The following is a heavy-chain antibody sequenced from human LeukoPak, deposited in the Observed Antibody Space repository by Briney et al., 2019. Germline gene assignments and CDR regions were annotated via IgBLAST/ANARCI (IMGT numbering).Heavy chain of an antibody. J-gene: IGHJ5*02. CDR1: GGSFSGYY. CDR2: INHSGST. V-gene: IGHV4-34*01. D-gene: IGHD3-10*01. Sequence: SETLSLTCAVYGGSFSGYYWSWIRQPPGKGLEWIGEINHSGSTYYNPSLKSRVTISVDRSKNQFSLKLSSVTAADTAVYYCARRARDRGSGKGNWFDPWGQGTLVTVSS. CDR3: ARRARDRGSGKGNWFDP.